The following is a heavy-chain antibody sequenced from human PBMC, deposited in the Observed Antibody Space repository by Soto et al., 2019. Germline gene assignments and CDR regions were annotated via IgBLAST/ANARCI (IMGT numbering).Heavy chain of an antibody. CDR1: GYTFTSYD. V-gene: IGHV1-8*01. CDR3: ARERWDGDPASGSYSPSGMDV. CDR2: MNPNSGNT. D-gene: IGHD1-26*01. J-gene: IGHJ6*02. Sequence: QVQLVQSGAEVKKPGASVKVSCKASGYTFTSYDINWVRQATGQGLEWMGWMNPNSGNTGYAQKFQGRVTMTRNTSISTAYMELSSLRSEDTAVYYCARERWDGDPASGSYSPSGMDVWGQGTTVTVSS.